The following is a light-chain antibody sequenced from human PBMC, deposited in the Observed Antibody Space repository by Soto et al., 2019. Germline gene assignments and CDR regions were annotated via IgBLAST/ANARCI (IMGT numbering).Light chain of an antibody. CDR2: GAS. CDR1: QSVDTTF. V-gene: IGKV3-20*01. CDR3: QQYMSSVT. J-gene: IGKJ1*01. Sequence: PGQRATLSCRASQSVDTTFFAWYQKKPGQAPRLLIYGASKRATGIPDRFSGSGSGTDFTLIISRLEPEDFAVYYCQQYMSSVTFGQGTKVGIK.